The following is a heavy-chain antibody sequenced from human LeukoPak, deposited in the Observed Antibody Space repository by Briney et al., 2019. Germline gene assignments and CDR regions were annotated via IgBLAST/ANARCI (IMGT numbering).Heavy chain of an antibody. CDR1: GFTFAKHA. J-gene: IGHJ4*02. D-gene: IGHD6-13*01. V-gene: IGHV3-30*04. Sequence: GGSLRLSCAASGFTFAKHAMDWVRQAPGKGLEWVAVISSDGRNTYYADSVRGRFTISRDNSRNIVFLQMNSLRIDDTALYYCARVEGEAAGSGLDFDLWGQGTLVTVSS. CDR2: ISSDGRNT. CDR3: ARVEGEAAGSGLDFDL.